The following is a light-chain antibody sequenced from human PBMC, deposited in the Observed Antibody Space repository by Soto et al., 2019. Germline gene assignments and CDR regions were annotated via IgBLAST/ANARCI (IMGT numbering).Light chain of an antibody. V-gene: IGKV1-5*03. CDR1: QTISSW. CDR2: KAS. Sequence: DIQMTQSPSTLSGSVGDRVTITCRASQTISSWLAWYQQKPGKAPKLLIYKASTLKSGVPSRFSGSGSGTDFTLTISSLQSEDFVVYYCQQYNNWPPITFGQGTRLEIK. CDR3: QQYNNWPPIT. J-gene: IGKJ5*01.